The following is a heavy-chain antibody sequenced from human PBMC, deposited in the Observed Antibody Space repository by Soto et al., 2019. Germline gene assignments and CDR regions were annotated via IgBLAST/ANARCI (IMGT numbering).Heavy chain of an antibody. CDR3: AKDQESGSYGLYYYYGMDV. V-gene: IGHV3-30*18. CDR1: GFTFSSYG. CDR2: ISYDGSNK. D-gene: IGHD1-26*01. Sequence: GGSLRLSCAASGFTFSSYGMHWVRQAPGKGLEWVAVISYDGSNKYYADSVKGRFTISRDNSKNTPYLQMNSLRAEDTAVYYCAKDQESGSYGLYYYYGMDVWGQGTTVTVSS. J-gene: IGHJ6*02.